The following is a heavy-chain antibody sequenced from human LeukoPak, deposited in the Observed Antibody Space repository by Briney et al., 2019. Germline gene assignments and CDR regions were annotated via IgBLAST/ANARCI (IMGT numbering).Heavy chain of an antibody. CDR1: GFTFSSYE. CDR3: AREPVGAYYFDY. D-gene: IGHD1-26*01. V-gene: IGHV3-48*03. Sequence: GGSLRLSCAASGFTFSSYEINWVRQAPGKGLERVSYISGSGSTTHYADSAKGRFTISRDNAKNSLYLQMNSLRAEDTAFYYCAREPVGAYYFDYWGQGTLVTVSS. CDR2: ISGSGSTT. J-gene: IGHJ4*02.